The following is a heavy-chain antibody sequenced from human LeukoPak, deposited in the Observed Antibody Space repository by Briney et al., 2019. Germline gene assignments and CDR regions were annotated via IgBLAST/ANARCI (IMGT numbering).Heavy chain of an antibody. J-gene: IGHJ4*02. D-gene: IGHD2-2*01. V-gene: IGHV1-8*01. Sequence: GASVKVSCKASGYTFTSYDINWVRQATGQGLEWMGWMNPNSGNTGYAQKFQGRVTITADKSTSTAYMELSSLRSEDTAVYYCARDHRPCSSTSCSNYWGQGTLVTVSS. CDR1: GYTFTSYD. CDR3: ARDHRPCSSTSCSNY. CDR2: MNPNSGNT.